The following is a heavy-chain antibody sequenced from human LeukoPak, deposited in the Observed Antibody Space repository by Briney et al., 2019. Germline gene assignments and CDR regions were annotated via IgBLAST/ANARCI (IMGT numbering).Heavy chain of an antibody. D-gene: IGHD3-10*01. CDR1: GYTFTGYY. CDR3: ARLTMVRGVPYYYYYMDV. Sequence: ASVKVSCKASGYTFTGYYMHWVRQAPGQGLEWMGWINPNSGGTNYAQKFQGRVTMTRDTSISTAYMELSRLRSEDTAVYYCARLTMVRGVPYYYYYMDVWGKGTTVTISS. V-gene: IGHV1-2*02. CDR2: INPNSGGT. J-gene: IGHJ6*03.